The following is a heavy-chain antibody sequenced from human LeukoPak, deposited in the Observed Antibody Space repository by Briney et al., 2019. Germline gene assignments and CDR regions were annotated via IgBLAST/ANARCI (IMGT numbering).Heavy chain of an antibody. CDR2: ISYDGSNK. CDR3: AKWGYCSGGSCYHSDYYYGMDV. D-gene: IGHD2-15*01. J-gene: IGHJ6*02. Sequence: PGGSLRLSCAASGFTFSSYGMHWVRQAQGKGLEWVAVISYDGSNKYYADSVKGRFTISRDNSKNTLYLQMNSLRAEDTAVYYCAKWGYCSGGSCYHSDYYYGMDVWGQGTTVTVSS. CDR1: GFTFSSYG. V-gene: IGHV3-30*18.